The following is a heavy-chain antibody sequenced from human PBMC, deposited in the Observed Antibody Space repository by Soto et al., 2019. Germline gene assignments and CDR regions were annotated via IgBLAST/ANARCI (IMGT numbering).Heavy chain of an antibody. V-gene: IGHV2-5*02. CDR3: AHRIPIFGVGGGWFDP. D-gene: IGHD3-3*01. CDR2: IYWDDDK. Sequence: QITLKESGPTLVRPTQTLTLTCTFSGFSLNTSGVGVAWIRQPPGKALEWLALIYWDDDKHYSPSLKNRLTITKDTSKNQVVLKMPNMDPVDTGTYYCAHRIPIFGVGGGWFDPWGQGALVTVSS. CDR1: GFSLNTSGVG. J-gene: IGHJ5*02.